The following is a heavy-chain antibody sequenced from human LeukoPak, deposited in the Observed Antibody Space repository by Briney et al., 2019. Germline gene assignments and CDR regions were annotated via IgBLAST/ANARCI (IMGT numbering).Heavy chain of an antibody. D-gene: IGHD1-26*01. J-gene: IGHJ3*02. Sequence: ASVKVSCKASGYTFSNFDGISWVRQAPGQGLEWMGWISAYNGNTNYAQNLQGRVTMTTDTSTTTVYMDLRSLRSDDTAVYYCARARYRYDAFDMWGQGTMVTVSS. CDR2: ISAYNGNT. V-gene: IGHV1-18*01. CDR3: ARARYRYDAFDM. CDR1: GYTFSNFDG.